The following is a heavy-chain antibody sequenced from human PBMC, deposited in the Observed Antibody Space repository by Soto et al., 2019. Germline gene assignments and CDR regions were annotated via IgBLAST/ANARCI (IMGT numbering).Heavy chain of an antibody. D-gene: IGHD6-6*01. CDR1: GDCISDFY. CDR3: ARVVGLAASALAY. Sequence: SEPQSLTCTVSGDCISDFYRNWIGQPPRKGLXWSXXSXXRXTXXXTXXLKSRVTISVGTSKNQFSLALRSMSPAETAVYYCARVVGLAASALAYWGPGTWVPVS. V-gene: IGHV4-59*01. J-gene: IGHJ4*02. CDR2: SXXRXTX.